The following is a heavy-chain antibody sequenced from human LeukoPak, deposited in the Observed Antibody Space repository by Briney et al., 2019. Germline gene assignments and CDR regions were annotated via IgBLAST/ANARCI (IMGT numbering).Heavy chain of an antibody. CDR3: ASKNVYYYDSSGSYYGMDV. D-gene: IGHD3-22*01. Sequence: SETLSLTCAVYGGSFSGYYWSWIRQPPGKGLDWIGEINHSGSTNYNPSLKSRVTISVDTSKNQFSLKLSSVTAADTAVYYCASKNVYYYDSSGSYYGMDVWGQGTTVTVSS. J-gene: IGHJ6*02. V-gene: IGHV4-34*01. CDR1: GGSFSGYY. CDR2: INHSGST.